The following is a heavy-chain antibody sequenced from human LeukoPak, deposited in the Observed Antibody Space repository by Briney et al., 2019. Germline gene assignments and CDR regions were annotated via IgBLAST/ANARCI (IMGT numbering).Heavy chain of an antibody. CDR2: INPNSGGT. D-gene: IGHD3-10*01. V-gene: IGHV1-2*02. Sequence: ASVKVSCKASGYTFTGYYMHWVRQAPGQGLEWMGWINPNSGGTNYAQKFQGRVTITRNTSISTAYMELSSLRSEDTAVYYCARGLRGYYYGSGSYPLGYWGQGTLVTVSS. J-gene: IGHJ4*02. CDR3: ARGLRGYYYGSGSYPLGY. CDR1: GYTFTGYY.